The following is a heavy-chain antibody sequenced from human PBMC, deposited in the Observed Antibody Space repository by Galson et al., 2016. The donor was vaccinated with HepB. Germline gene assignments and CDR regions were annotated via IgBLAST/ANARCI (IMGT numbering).Heavy chain of an antibody. Sequence: SLRLSCAASTFTFSSYAMSWVRQAPGKGLEWVSTISGSGSTTYYADSVKGRFTASRDNFKNTLYLQMSSLRAEDTAVYYCAKHPESGYSYGSLDAFDIWGQGTMVTVSS. J-gene: IGHJ3*02. D-gene: IGHD5-18*01. CDR1: TFTFSSYA. V-gene: IGHV3-23*01. CDR2: ISGSGSTT. CDR3: AKHPESGYSYGSLDAFDI.